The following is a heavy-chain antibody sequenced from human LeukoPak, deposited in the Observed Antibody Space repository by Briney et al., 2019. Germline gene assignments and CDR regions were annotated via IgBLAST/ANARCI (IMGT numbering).Heavy chain of an antibody. J-gene: IGHJ3*02. D-gene: IGHD6-13*01. Sequence: KTSETLSLTCTVSGGSISSSSYYWGWIRQPPGKGLEWIGSIYYSGSTYYNPSLKSRVTISVDTSKNQFSLKLSSVTAAGTALYYCARRRGSSTWYDAFDIWGQGTMVTVSS. V-gene: IGHV4-39*01. CDR1: GGSISSSSYY. CDR2: IYYSGST. CDR3: ARRRGSSTWYDAFDI.